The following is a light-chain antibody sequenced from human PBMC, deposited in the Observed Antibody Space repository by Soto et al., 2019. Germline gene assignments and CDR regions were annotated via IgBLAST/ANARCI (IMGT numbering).Light chain of an antibody. CDR2: EVT. J-gene: IGLJ1*01. V-gene: IGLV2-8*01. CDR1: SSDVGGYNY. CDR3: NSYGGSNNLV. Sequence: QSVLTQPPSASGSPGQSVTISCTGTSSDVGGYNYVSWYQQHPGKAPKLLIYEVTKRPSGVPDRFSGSKSGNTASLTVSGLQAEYEADYYCNSYGGSNNLVFGTGTKLTVL.